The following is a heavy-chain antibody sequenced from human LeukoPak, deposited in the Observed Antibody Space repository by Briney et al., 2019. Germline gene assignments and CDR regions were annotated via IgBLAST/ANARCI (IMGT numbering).Heavy chain of an antibody. D-gene: IGHD3-3*01. V-gene: IGHV7-4-1*02. J-gene: IGHJ4*02. CDR1: GYTFTSYA. CDR2: INTNTGNP. Sequence: ASVKVSCKASGYTFTSYAMNWVRQAPGQGLEWMGWINTNTGNPTYAQGFTGRFVFSLDTSVSTAYLQISSLKAEDTAVYYCARDYGSYYDFWSSYQPGSFDYWGQGTLVTVSS. CDR3: ARDYGSYYDFWSSYQPGSFDY.